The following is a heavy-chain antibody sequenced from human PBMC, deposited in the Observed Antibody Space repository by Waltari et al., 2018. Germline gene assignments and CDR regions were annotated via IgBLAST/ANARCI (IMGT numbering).Heavy chain of an antibody. V-gene: IGHV1-24*01. CDR3: AKDWRGRDGYNLFDY. Sequence: QVQLVQSGAEVKKPGASVKVSCKVSGYTLTELSMHWVRQAPGNGLEWMGGCDAEDGETIDAQKCHGRVTMTEDTSTDTAYMERSSLRSEDTAVYYCAKDWRGRDGYNLFDYWGQGTLVTVSS. D-gene: IGHD3-16*01. J-gene: IGHJ4*02. CDR2: CDAEDGET. CDR1: GYTLTELS.